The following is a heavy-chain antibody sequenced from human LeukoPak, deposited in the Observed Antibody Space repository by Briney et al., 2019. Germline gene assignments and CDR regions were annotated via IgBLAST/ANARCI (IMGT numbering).Heavy chain of an antibody. D-gene: IGHD1-26*01. Sequence: PGGSLRLSCAASGFTFSSYEMNWVRQAPGKGLEWVSYISSSGSTIYYADSVKGRFTISRDNAKNSLYLQMNSLRAEDTAVYYCAREIELSGGDYWGQGTLVTVSS. CDR2: ISSSGSTI. CDR3: AREIELSGGDY. V-gene: IGHV3-48*03. CDR1: GFTFSSYE. J-gene: IGHJ4*02.